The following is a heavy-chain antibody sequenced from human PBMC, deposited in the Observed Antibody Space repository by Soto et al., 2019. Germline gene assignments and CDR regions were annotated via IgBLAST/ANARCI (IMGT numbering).Heavy chain of an antibody. V-gene: IGHV1-69*01. CDR3: AREARYYDSRWFDP. Sequence: QVQLVQSGAEVKKPGSSVKVSRKASGGTFSSYAISWVRQAPRQGLEWMGGIIPIFGTANYAQKFQGRVTITADESTSTAYMELSSLRSEDTAVYYCAREARYYDSRWFDPWGQGTLVTVSS. J-gene: IGHJ5*02. CDR1: GGTFSSYA. CDR2: IIPIFGTA. D-gene: IGHD3-22*01.